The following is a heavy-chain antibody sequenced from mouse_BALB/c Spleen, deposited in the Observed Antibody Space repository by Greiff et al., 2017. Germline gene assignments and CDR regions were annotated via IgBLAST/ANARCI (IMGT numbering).Heavy chain of an antibody. CDR1: GYSITSDYA. CDR2: ISYSGST. D-gene: IGHD1-1*01. V-gene: IGHV3-2*02. J-gene: IGHJ1*01. CDR3: ARGGDYYGSSRYWYFDV. Sequence: EVKLQESGPGLVKPSQSLSLTCTVTGYSITSDYAWNWIRQFPGNKLEWMGYISYSGSTSYNPSLKSRISITRDTSKNQFFLQLNSVTTEDTATYYCARGGDYYGSSRYWYFDVWGAGTTVTVSS.